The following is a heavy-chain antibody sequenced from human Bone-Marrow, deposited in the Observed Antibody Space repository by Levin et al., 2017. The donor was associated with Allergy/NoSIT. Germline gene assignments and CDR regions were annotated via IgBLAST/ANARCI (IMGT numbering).Heavy chain of an antibody. Sequence: SQTLSLTCTVSGGSISTYYWSWIRQPPGKGLEWIGNIYYSGRTRYSPSLKNRVTISVDTSQNQVSLKLTSVTAANTAVDYCAREKSSGWYIDYWGQGTLVTVYS. J-gene: IGHJ4*02. CDR1: GGSISTYY. CDR3: AREKSSGWYIDY. D-gene: IGHD6-19*01. CDR2: IYYSGRT. V-gene: IGHV4-59*01.